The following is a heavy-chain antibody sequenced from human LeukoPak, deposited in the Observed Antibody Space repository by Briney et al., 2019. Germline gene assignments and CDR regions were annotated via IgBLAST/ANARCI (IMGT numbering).Heavy chain of an antibody. CDR2: IRYDGSNK. V-gene: IGHV3-30*02. J-gene: IGHJ4*02. Sequence: PGGSLRLSCAASGFTFNEYAMHWVRQAPGKGLEWVAFIRYDGSNKYYADSVKGRFTISRDNSKNTLYLQMNSLRAEDTAVYYCAKWPQRYSNTGYWGQGTLVTVSS. D-gene: IGHD4-11*01. CDR1: GFTFNEYA. CDR3: AKWPQRYSNTGY.